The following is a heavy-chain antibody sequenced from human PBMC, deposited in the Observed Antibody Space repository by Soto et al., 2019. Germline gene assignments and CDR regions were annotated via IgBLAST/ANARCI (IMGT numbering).Heavy chain of an antibody. CDR2: VSADGQTT. Sequence: EVHLLESGGGLVQPGGSLRLSCAASGFSFSNYGMTWVRQAPGKGLEWVSSVSADGQTTYYAESVRGRFTISRDSSKGTLYLQMDSLRADDTAVYYCAKEASVPSLGEFWYFDLWGRATHVTVSS. D-gene: IGHD3-10*01. J-gene: IGHJ2*01. V-gene: IGHV3-23*01. CDR1: GFSFSNYG. CDR3: AKEASVPSLGEFWYFDL.